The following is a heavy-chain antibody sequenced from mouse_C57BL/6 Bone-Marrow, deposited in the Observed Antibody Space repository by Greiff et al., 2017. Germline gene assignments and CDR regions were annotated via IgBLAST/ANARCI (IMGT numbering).Heavy chain of an antibody. CDR3: ARGGYGGYAMDY. CDR1: GYTFTNYW. J-gene: IGHJ4*01. CDR2: IYPGGGYT. D-gene: IGHD1-2*01. V-gene: IGHV1-63*01. Sequence: VKLMESGAELVRPGTSVKMSCKASGYTFTNYWIGWAKQRPGHGLEWIGDIYPGGGYTNYNEKFKGKATLTADKSSSTAYMQFSRLTSEDSAIYYCARGGYGGYAMDYWGQGTSVTVSS.